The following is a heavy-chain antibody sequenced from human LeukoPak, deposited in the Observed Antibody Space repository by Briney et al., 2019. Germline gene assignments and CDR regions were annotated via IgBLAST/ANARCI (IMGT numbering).Heavy chain of an antibody. J-gene: IGHJ4*02. V-gene: IGHV3-48*03. CDR2: ISSSGSTI. CDR3: ARDSRYFGLDY. Sequence: GGSLRLSCAASGFTFSSYEMNWVRQAPGKGLEWVSYISSSGSTIYYADSVKGRFTISRDNAKNSLYLQMNSLRAEDTAVYYCARDSRYFGLDYWGQGTLVTVSS. D-gene: IGHD3-9*01. CDR1: GFTFSSYE.